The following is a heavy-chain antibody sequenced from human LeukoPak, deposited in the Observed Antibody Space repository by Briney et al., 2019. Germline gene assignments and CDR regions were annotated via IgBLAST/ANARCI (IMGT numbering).Heavy chain of an antibody. V-gene: IGHV4-59*08. CDR1: GGSISSGY. D-gene: IGHD2-2*01. CDR2: ISYSGST. CDR3: ARQASCSSTNCYPFDY. Sequence: SETLSLTCTVSGGSISSGYWSWIRQPPGKGLEWIGWISYSGSTTYNPSLKTRVTMSLDTSKNQFSLKLSSVTAADTAVYYCARQASCSSTNCYPFDYWGQGTLVTVSP. J-gene: IGHJ4*02.